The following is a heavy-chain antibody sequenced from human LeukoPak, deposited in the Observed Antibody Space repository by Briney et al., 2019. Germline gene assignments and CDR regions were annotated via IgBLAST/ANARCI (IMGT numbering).Heavy chain of an antibody. J-gene: IGHJ4*02. CDR1: GGSISSYY. V-gene: IGHV4-4*07. CDR2: IYTSGST. D-gene: IGHD3-22*01. Sequence: SETLSLTCTVSGGSISSYYWSWIRQPAGKGLEWIGRIYTSGSTNYNPSLKSRVTMSIDTSKNQFFLRLRSVTAADTAVYYCARVPYYYDSSVYSGYFDYWGQGTLVTVSS. CDR3: ARVPYYYDSSVYSGYFDY.